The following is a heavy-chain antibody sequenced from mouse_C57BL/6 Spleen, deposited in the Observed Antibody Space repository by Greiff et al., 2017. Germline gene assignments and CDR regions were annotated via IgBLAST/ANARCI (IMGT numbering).Heavy chain of an antibody. D-gene: IGHD1-1*01. J-gene: IGHJ4*01. CDR1: GYTFTSYW. CDR2: IDPSDSYT. V-gene: IGHV1-50*01. Sequence: QVQLQQPGAELVKPGASVKLSCKASGYTFTSYWMQWVKQRPGQGLEWIGEIDPSDSYTNSNQKFKGKATLTVDTSSSTAYMQLSSLTSEDSAVYYCARRITTVVDAMDYWGQGTSVTVSS. CDR3: ARRITTVVDAMDY.